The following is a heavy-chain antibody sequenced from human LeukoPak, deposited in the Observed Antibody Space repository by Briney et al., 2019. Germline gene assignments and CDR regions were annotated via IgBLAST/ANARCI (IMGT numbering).Heavy chain of an antibody. Sequence: ASVKVSCKASGYTFTGYYMHWVRQAPGQGLEWMGWINPNSGGTNYAQKFQGRVTITADKSTSTAYMELSSLRSEDTAVYYCASERSSYYDFWSGYQLSYYFDYWGQGTLVTVSS. CDR1: GYTFTGYY. D-gene: IGHD3-3*01. V-gene: IGHV1-2*02. J-gene: IGHJ4*02. CDR2: INPNSGGT. CDR3: ASERSSYYDFWSGYQLSYYFDY.